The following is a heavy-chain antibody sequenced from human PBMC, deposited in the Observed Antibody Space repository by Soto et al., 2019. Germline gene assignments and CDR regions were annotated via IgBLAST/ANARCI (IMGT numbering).Heavy chain of an antibody. CDR2: IFYSGST. CDR3: ARGAFGGVHPGPFDY. V-gene: IGHV4-39*07. J-gene: IGHJ4*02. CDR1: GGSISSSSYY. D-gene: IGHD3-16*01. Sequence: PSETLSLTCTVSGGSISSSSYYWGWIRQPPGKGLEWIGSIFYSGSTYYNPSLKSRVTISVDTSKNQFSLKLSSVTAADTAVYYCARGAFGGVHPGPFDYWGQGTLVTVSS.